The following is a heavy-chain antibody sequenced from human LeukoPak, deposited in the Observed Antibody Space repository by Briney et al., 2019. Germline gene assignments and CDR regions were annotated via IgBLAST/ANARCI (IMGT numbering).Heavy chain of an antibody. CDR2: IDPNSGGT. CDR3: ARERLYCGDTRCFLDY. CDR1: GGTFSSYA. J-gene: IGHJ4*02. V-gene: IGHV1-2*02. D-gene: IGHD2-2*01. Sequence: GASVKVSCKASGGTFSSYAISWVRQAPGQGLDWMGWIDPNSGGTNCAQKFQGRVTMTRDTSINTAYMELTGLRSDDTAVYYCARERLYCGDTRCFLDYWGQGTLVAVSS.